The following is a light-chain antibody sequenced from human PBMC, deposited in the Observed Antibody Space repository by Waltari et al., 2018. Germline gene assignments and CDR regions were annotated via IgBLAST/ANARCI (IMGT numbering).Light chain of an antibody. CDR1: QSISGW. Sequence: DIQMTQSPSTLSASVGERVTITCRASQSISGWLAWYQQKPGKAPKPLIYKATNLESGVPSRFSGSGSGTEFTLTISSLQPDDFATYYCQQYTTYPYTFAQGTKVEIK. J-gene: IGKJ2*01. V-gene: IGKV1-5*03. CDR2: KAT. CDR3: QQYTTYPYT.